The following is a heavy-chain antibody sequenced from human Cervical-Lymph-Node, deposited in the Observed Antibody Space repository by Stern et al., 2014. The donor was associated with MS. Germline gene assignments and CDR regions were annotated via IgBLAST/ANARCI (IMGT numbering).Heavy chain of an antibody. D-gene: IGHD1-14*01. CDR1: GYKFSIYW. CDR2: IYPGDSEN. CDR3: ARQTTAWASDV. V-gene: IGHV5-51*01. Sequence: EVQLVESGAELIRPGESLKISCKGTGYKFSIYWIAWVRQMPGKGLEWMGIIYPGDSENRYSPYFQGQGTLSADKSTSTAYLQWSSLNASDTAMYFCARQTTAWASDVWGQGTLVTVSS. J-gene: IGHJ4*02.